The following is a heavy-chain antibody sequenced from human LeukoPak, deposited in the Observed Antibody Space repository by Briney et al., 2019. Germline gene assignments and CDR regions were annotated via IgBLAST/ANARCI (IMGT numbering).Heavy chain of an antibody. J-gene: IGHJ4*02. D-gene: IGHD3-22*01. CDR3: ARHQYYDSSYFDY. CDR1: GGSISSYY. Sequence: SETLSLTCTVSGGSISSYYWSWIRQPPGKGLEWIGYIYYSGSTYYNPSLKSRVTISVDTSKNQFSLKLSSVTAADTAVYYCARHQYYDSSYFDYWGQGTLATVSS. V-gene: IGHV4-59*04. CDR2: IYYSGST.